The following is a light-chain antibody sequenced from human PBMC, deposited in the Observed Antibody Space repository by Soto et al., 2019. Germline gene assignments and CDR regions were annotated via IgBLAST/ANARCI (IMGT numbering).Light chain of an antibody. CDR1: KLGDNY. CDR2: QDN. CDR3: QAWDSSTVV. J-gene: IGLJ2*01. V-gene: IGLV3-1*01. Sequence: YELTQPPSVSVSPGQTASITCSGDKLGDNYACWYQQKPGQSPVLIIYQDNKRPSGIPERFSGSNSGNTATLTISGTQAMDEADYYCQAWDSSTVVFGGGTKLTVL.